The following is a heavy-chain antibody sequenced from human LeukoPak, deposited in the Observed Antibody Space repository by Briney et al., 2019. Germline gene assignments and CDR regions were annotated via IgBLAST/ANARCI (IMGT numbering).Heavy chain of an antibody. CDR1: GGSISSSSYY. CDR3: ARQGMLAFDY. Sequence: SETLSLTCTVSGGSISSSSYYWGWIRQPPGKGLEWIASIYYNGNTYYNPSLKSRVTISVDTSKNQFSLKLSSVTAADTAVYYCARQGMLAFDYWGQGTLVTVSS. V-gene: IGHV4-39*01. CDR2: IYYNGNT. J-gene: IGHJ4*02. D-gene: IGHD2-8*01.